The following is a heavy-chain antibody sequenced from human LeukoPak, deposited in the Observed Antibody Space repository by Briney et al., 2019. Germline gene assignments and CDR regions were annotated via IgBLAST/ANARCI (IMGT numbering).Heavy chain of an antibody. D-gene: IGHD3-3*01. J-gene: IGHJ6*02. CDR1: GYTFTSYD. V-gene: IGHV1-8*01. CDR2: MNPNSGNT. Sequence: ASVKVSCKASGYTFTSYDINWVRQATGQGLELMGWMNPNSGNTGYAQKFQGRVTMTRNTSISTAYMELSSLRSEDTAVYYCAREYRYITIFVLVNAGSAYGMDVWGQGTTVTVSS. CDR3: AREYRYITIFVLVNAGSAYGMDV.